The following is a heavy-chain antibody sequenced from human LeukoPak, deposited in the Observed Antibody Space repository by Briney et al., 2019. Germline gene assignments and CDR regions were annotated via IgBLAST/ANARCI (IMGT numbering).Heavy chain of an antibody. V-gene: IGHV1-2*02. D-gene: IGHD2-2*01. CDR2: INPNSGDT. CDR1: GYTFTGYY. Sequence: GASVKVSCKASGYTFTGYYMHWVRQAPGQGLEWMGWINPNSGDTNYAQKFQGRVTMTRDTSISTAYMELSRLRSDDTAVYYCAREGVVPAASNRGDYWGQGTLVTVSS. J-gene: IGHJ4*02. CDR3: AREGVVPAASNRGDY.